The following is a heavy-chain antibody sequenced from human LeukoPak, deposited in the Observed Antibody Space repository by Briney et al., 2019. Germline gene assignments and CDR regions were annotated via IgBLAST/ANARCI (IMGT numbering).Heavy chain of an antibody. Sequence: GGSLRLSCAASGFTVSSNYMSWVRQAPGKGLEWVSAISGSGTSTYYADSVKGRFTISRDNSKNTLYLQMNSLRAEDTAVYYCAKDRSWGCFDYWGQGTLVTVSS. CDR3: AKDRSWGCFDY. D-gene: IGHD7-27*01. V-gene: IGHV3-23*01. CDR2: ISGSGTST. CDR1: GFTVSSNY. J-gene: IGHJ4*02.